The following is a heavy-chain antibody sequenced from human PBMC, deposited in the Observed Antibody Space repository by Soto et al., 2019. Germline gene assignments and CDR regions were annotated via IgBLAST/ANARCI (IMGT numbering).Heavy chain of an antibody. CDR1: GFTFSRYG. CDR2: ISSEGNDK. D-gene: IGHD4-17*01. J-gene: IGHJ4*02. Sequence: QVHLVESGGGVVQPGRSLRLSCAASGFTFSRYGMHWFRQVSGKGLEWVAVISSEGNDKYYSESVKGRFTISRDNSKKILYLQMNSLTTVDTAVYYCASPLIYGGSGYFDYWGQGTLVTVSS. CDR3: ASPLIYGGSGYFDY. V-gene: IGHV3-30*03.